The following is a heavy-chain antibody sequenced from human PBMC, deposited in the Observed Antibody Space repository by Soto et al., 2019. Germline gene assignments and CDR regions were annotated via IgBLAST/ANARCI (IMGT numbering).Heavy chain of an antibody. V-gene: IGHV2-5*02. CDR3: AHYVSTGPAGWFAP. CDR1: GLSLSTSGEA. J-gene: IGHJ5*02. D-gene: IGHD3-9*01. Sequence: QITLKESGPTLVKPTQTLTLTCTFSGLSLSTSGEAVGWIRQPPGKARDWLALIYWDDDKRYNPTLKTRLTITKDTSKNQVVLTLTNMDPVETAAYYCAHYVSTGPAGWFAPWGQGILVPVSS. CDR2: IYWDDDK.